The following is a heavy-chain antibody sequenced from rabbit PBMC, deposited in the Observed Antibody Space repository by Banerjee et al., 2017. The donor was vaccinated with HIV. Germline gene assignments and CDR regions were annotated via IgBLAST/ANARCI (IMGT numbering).Heavy chain of an antibody. D-gene: IGHD4-2*01. Sequence: TASGFSFSNKYVMCWVRQAPGKGLEWIGCIYTSSGRIYYASWAKGRFTISKTSSTTVTLQMTSLAAADTATYFCARSAGSADYSYDLWGQGTLVTVS. V-gene: IGHV1S40*01. CDR2: IYTSSGRI. CDR1: GFSFSNKYV. J-gene: IGHJ4*01. CDR3: ARSAGSADYSYDL.